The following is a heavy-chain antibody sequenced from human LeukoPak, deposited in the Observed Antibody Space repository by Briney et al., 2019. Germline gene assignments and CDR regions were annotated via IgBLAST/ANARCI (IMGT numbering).Heavy chain of an antibody. CDR2: ISYDGSNK. CDR3: ARERTIYSSGWYSYMDV. CDR1: GFTFSSYA. V-gene: IGHV3-30*04. J-gene: IGHJ6*03. Sequence: GGSLRLSCAASGFTFSSYAMHWVRQAPGKGLKWVAVISYDGSNKYYADSVKGRFTISRDNSKNTLYLQMNSLRAEDTAVYYCARERTIYSSGWYSYMDVWGKGTTVTVSS. D-gene: IGHD6-19*01.